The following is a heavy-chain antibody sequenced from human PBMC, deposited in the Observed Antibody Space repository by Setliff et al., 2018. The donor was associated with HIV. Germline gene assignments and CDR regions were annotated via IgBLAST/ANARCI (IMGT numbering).Heavy chain of an antibody. CDR2: IYYSGST. J-gene: IGHJ2*01. V-gene: IGHV4-59*01. Sequence: SETLSLTCTVSGGSISSYYWSWIRQPPGKGLEWIGYIYYSGSTNYNPSLKSRVTISVDTSKNQFSLKLNSVTAADTAVYYCARDSDLNYSSSARWYFDLWGRGTLVTVSS. CDR3: ARDSDLNYSSSARWYFDL. CDR1: GGSISSYY. D-gene: IGHD6-6*01.